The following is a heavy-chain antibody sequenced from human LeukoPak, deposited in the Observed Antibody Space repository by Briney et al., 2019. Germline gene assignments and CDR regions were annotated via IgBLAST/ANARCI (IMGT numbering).Heavy chain of an antibody. J-gene: IGHJ4*02. CDR1: GFTFSSYA. V-gene: IGHV3-23*01. CDR3: ERNDYGDY. CDR2: ISDSDDST. Sequence: GGSLRLSCAASGFTFSSYAMSWVRQAPGKGLEWVSAISDSDDSTYYADSVKGRFTTSRDNSKNTLYLQMNSLRAEDTAVYYCERNDYGDYWGQGTLVTVSS.